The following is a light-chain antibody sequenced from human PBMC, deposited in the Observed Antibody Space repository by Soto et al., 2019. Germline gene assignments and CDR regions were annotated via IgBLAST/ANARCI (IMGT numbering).Light chain of an antibody. J-gene: IGLJ1*01. CDR1: SSDVGSYNL. CDR2: DVS. Sequence: HSALTQPASVSGSPGQSITISCTGTSSDVGSYNLVCWYQQHPGKAPNLMIYDVSNRPTGVSNRFSGSKSGNTASLTISGLQAEDEADYYCSSYTSSSTPYVFGTGTKVTVL. CDR3: SSYTSSSTPYV. V-gene: IGLV2-14*02.